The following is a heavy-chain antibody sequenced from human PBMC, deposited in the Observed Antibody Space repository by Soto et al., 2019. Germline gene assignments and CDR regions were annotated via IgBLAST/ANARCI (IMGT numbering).Heavy chain of an antibody. V-gene: IGHV4-34*01. CDR1: GGSFSGYY. D-gene: IGHD3-10*01. CDR3: ARAAMVRGVIRGYYMDV. CDR2: INHSGST. J-gene: IGHJ6*03. Sequence: SETLSLTCAVYGGSFSGYYWSWIRQPPGKGLEWIGEINHSGSTNYNPSLKSRVTISVDTSKNQFSLKLSSVPAADTAVYYCARAAMVRGVIRGYYMDVWGKGTTVTVSS.